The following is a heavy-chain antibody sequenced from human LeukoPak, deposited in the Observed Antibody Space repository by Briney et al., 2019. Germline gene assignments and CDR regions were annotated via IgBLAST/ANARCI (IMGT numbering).Heavy chain of an antibody. J-gene: IGHJ4*02. V-gene: IGHV3-23*01. CDR2: ISGSGGST. D-gene: IGHD2-8*01. CDR1: GFTFSNYA. Sequence: GGSLRLSCAASGFTFSNYAMSWARQAPGKGLEWVSAISGSGGSTYYADSVRGRFTISRDNSKNTLYLQMNSLRAEDTAVYYCTKGTEWLPFDYWGQGALASVSS. CDR3: TKGTEWLPFDY.